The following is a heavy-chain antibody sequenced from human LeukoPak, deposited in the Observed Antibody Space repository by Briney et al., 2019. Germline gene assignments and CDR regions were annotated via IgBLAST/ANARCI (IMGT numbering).Heavy chain of an antibody. Sequence: GGSLRLSCAGSGFNFGEYAMTWFRQAPGKGLEWVGYIRSELYGGTPEYAASVKDRFIISRDDSKSIYLQMNSLKTEDTAIYFCTRRVGYWGQGTLVTVST. J-gene: IGHJ4*02. CDR1: GFNFGEYA. V-gene: IGHV3-49*03. CDR2: IRSELYGGTP. CDR3: TRRVGY. D-gene: IGHD1-26*01.